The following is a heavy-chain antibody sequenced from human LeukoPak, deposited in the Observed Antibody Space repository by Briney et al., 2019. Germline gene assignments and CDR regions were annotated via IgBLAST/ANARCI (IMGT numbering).Heavy chain of an antibody. Sequence: SETLSLTCTVSGGSISTYYWSWIRQPPGKGLEWIGYIYNSGSTNYNPSLQSRVTISVDTSKNQFSLRLTSVTAADTAVYYCAKAVAAAGRFGFDPWGQGTLVTVS. CDR1: GGSISTYY. V-gene: IGHV4-59*01. CDR2: IYNSGST. CDR3: AKAVAAAGRFGFDP. J-gene: IGHJ5*02. D-gene: IGHD6-13*01.